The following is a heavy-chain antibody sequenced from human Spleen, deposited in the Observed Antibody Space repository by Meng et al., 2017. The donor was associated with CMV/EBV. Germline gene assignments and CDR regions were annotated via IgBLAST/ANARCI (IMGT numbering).Heavy chain of an antibody. V-gene: IGHV3-66*02. J-gene: IGHJ4*02. CDR3: ARDHPTIAGPY. D-gene: IGHD6-13*01. CDR1: GLTVSSYS. CDR2: IHSGGTT. Sequence: GGSLRFSCAASGLTVSSYSMTWVRQAPQKGLEWVSVIHSGGTTYYADSVKGRFTISRDNSKNTLYLQMNSLRAEDTAVYFCARDHPTIAGPYWGQGTLVTVSS.